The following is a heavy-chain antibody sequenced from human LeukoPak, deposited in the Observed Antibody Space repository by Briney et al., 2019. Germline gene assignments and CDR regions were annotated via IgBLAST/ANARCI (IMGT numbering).Heavy chain of an antibody. CDR3: ATTVSYDSSGYLLGDY. CDR2: FDPEDSET. J-gene: IGHJ4*02. V-gene: IGHV1-24*01. D-gene: IGHD3-22*01. Sequence: ASVKVSCKVSGYTLTELSMHWVRQAPGKGLEWMGGFDPEDSETIYAQKFQGRVTMTEDTSTDTAYMELSSLRSEDMAVYYCATTVSYDSSGYLLGDYWGQGTLVTVSS. CDR1: GYTLTELS.